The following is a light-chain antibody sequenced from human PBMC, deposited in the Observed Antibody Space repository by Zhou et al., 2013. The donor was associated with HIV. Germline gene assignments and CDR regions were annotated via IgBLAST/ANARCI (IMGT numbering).Light chain of an antibody. J-gene: IGKJ4*01. V-gene: IGKV3-15*01. CDR1: QSVSSN. CDR2: GAS. Sequence: EIVMTQSPATLSVSPGERATLSCRASQSVSSNLAWYQQKPGQAPRLLIYGASTRATGIPARFSGSGSGTEFTLTVSSLQSEDFAVYYCQQYYDWPPVTFGGGTKVEI. CDR3: QQYYDWPPVT.